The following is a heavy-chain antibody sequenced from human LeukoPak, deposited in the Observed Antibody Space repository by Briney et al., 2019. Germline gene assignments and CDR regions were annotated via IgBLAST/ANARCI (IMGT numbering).Heavy chain of an antibody. D-gene: IGHD2-15*01. Sequence: GASVKVSCKASGYTFTGYYMHWVRQAPGQGLEWMGWINPNSGGTNHAQKFQGRVTMTRDTSISTAYMELSRLRSDDTAVYYCATIAGYCSGGSCFGKPEYFDYWGQGTLVTVSS. CDR2: INPNSGGT. CDR3: ATIAGYCSGGSCFGKPEYFDY. J-gene: IGHJ4*02. V-gene: IGHV1-2*02. CDR1: GYTFTGYY.